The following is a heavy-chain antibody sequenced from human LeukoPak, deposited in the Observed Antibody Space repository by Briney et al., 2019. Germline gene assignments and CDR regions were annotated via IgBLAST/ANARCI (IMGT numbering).Heavy chain of an antibody. CDR2: MKSNNGHT. D-gene: IGHD7-27*01. Sequence: ASVKVSCKASGYTFTSFDFNWVRQATGQGLEWMGWMKSNNGHTGYAQKFQGRVTMTRDTSISTAYMELSSLTFEDTAVYYCARGPPNWGMVGYWGQGTLVTVSS. V-gene: IGHV1-8*01. CDR3: ARGPPNWGMVGY. J-gene: IGHJ4*02. CDR1: GYTFTSFD.